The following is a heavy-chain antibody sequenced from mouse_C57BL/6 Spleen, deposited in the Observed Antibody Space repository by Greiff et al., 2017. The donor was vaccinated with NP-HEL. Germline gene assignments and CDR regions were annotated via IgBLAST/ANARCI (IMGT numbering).Heavy chain of an antibody. Sequence: VQLQQSGPELVKPGASVKISCKASGYTFTDYYMNWVKQSHGKSLEWIGDINPNNGGTSYNQKFKGKATLTVDKSSSTAYMELRSLTSEDSAVYYCAAGYYGSSYHYWGQGTTLTVSS. CDR2: INPNNGGT. CDR1: GYTFTDYY. D-gene: IGHD1-1*01. CDR3: AAGYYGSSYHY. J-gene: IGHJ2*01. V-gene: IGHV1-26*01.